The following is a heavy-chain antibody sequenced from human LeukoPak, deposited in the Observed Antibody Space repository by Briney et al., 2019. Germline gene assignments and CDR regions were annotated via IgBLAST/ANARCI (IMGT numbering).Heavy chain of an antibody. V-gene: IGHV3-33*01. CDR2: IWYDGSNK. CDR1: GFTFSSYG. CDR3: ARDGGSYGGGYFDS. J-gene: IGHJ4*02. D-gene: IGHD1-26*01. Sequence: PGRSLRLSCAASGFTFSSYGMHWVRQAPGKGLEWVAVIWYDGSNKYYADSVKGRFTISRDNSKNTLYLQMNSLRAEDTAVYYCARDGGSYGGGYFDSWGQGTLVTVSS.